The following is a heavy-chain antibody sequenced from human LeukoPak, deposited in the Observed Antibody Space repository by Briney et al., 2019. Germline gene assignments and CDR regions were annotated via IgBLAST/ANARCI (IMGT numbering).Heavy chain of an antibody. Sequence: ASVKVSCKASGGTFSSYAISWVRQAPGQGLEWMGGIIPIFGTANYAQKFQGRATITTDESTSTAYMELSSLRSEDTAVYYCARSPTVTQTGWFDPWGQGTLVTVSS. CDR2: IIPIFGTA. CDR3: ARSPTVTQTGWFDP. D-gene: IGHD4-11*01. CDR1: GGTFSSYA. J-gene: IGHJ5*02. V-gene: IGHV1-69*05.